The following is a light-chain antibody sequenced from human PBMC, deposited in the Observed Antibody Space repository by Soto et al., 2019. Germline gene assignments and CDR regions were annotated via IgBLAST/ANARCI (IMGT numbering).Light chain of an antibody. J-gene: IGKJ1*01. CDR1: HSISSY. V-gene: IGKV1-39*01. CDR3: QQSYSKPWT. CDR2: AVS. Sequence: DILMTQSPSSLSASVGDRVSITCRASHSISSYLNWYQQRPGKAPRLLIYAVSTLQRGVPSRITGSGSGTDFTLTISSLQPEDFAIYYCQQSYSKPWTFGQGTKVDI.